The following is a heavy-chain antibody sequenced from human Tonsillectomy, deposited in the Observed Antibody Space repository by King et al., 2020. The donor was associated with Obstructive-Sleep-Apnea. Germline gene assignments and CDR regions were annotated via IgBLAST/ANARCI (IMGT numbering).Heavy chain of an antibody. CDR3: ATRASSSARAFDX. CDR2: IIPIFGTT. J-gene: IGHJ3*02. V-gene: IGHV1-69*01. CDR1: GGTFSSYA. Sequence: QLVQSGAEVKKPGSSVKVSCKASGGTFSSYAISWVRQAPGQGLEWMGGIIPIFGTTNYAQKFQGGVTITADESTSTAYMELSSLRSEDTAVYYCATRASSSARAFDXXGQGTMVTVSS. D-gene: IGHD2-15*01.